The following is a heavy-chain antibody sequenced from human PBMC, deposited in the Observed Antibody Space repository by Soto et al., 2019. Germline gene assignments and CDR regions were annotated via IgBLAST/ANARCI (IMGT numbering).Heavy chain of an antibody. V-gene: IGHV3-53*01. CDR1: GFSVSSNY. D-gene: IGHD2-15*01. CDR2: MYSGGTK. Sequence: PGGSLRLSCAASGFSVSSNYMTWVRQAPGKGLEWVSIMYSGGTKNYADSVKGRFTISRDNSKNTLYLQMNSLRAEDTAVYYCARASGSPDRYYYYYGMDFWGQGTTVTVSS. CDR3: ARASGSPDRYYYYYGMDF. J-gene: IGHJ6*02.